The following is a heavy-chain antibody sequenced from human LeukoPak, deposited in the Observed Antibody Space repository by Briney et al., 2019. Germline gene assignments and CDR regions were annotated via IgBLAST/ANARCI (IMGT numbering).Heavy chain of an antibody. V-gene: IGHV3-43*01. D-gene: IGHD3-10*01. CDR1: GFTFDDHT. CDR3: GKGPRRGHGCDGFDI. J-gene: IGHJ3*02. Sequence: PGGSLRLSCAASGFTFDDHTTHWVRQAPGEGLEWASFSSWDDKTEYYADSVKGRFTLSRDNSKTSLYMQTNSLRTEDTAVYYCGKGPRRGHGCDGFDILGQGTMVTVSS. CDR2: SSWDDKTE.